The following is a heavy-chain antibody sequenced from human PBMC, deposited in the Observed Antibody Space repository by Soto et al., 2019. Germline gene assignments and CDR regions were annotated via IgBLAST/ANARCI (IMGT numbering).Heavy chain of an antibody. Sequence: SVKVSCKASGGTFSSYTISWVRQAPGQGLEWMGRIIPILGIANYAQKFQGRVTITADKSTSTAYMELSSLRSEDTAVYYCARVSCSGGSCYSARPFDYYYGMDVWGQGTTVTVSS. D-gene: IGHD2-15*01. CDR2: IIPILGIA. V-gene: IGHV1-69*02. CDR3: ARVSCSGGSCYSARPFDYYYGMDV. CDR1: GGTFSSYT. J-gene: IGHJ6*02.